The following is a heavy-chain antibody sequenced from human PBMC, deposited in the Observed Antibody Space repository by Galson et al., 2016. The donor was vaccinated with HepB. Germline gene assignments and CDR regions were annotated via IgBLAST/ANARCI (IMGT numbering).Heavy chain of an antibody. D-gene: IGHD3-10*01. CDR1: GFTFRSYS. Sequence: SLRLSCAVSGFTFRSYSMNWVRQAPGGGLEWVSTISSHSIYIYYADSVKGRFTISRDNAKNSLFLQMNSLRAEDTAIYYCATRRGGMDVWGQGTTVTVSS. V-gene: IGHV3-21*01. CDR2: ISSHSIYI. J-gene: IGHJ6*02. CDR3: ATRRGGMDV.